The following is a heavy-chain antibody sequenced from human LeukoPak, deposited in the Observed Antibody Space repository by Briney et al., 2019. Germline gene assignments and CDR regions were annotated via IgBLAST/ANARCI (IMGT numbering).Heavy chain of an antibody. Sequence: SETLSLTCTVSGGSISSYYWSWIRQPPGKGLEWIGYIYYTGRTTYNPSLKSRVTISIDMSKNQFSLKMTSVTAADTAVYYCARNPITLVRGGNWFDPWGQGTLVTVSS. D-gene: IGHD3-10*01. V-gene: IGHV4-59*01. J-gene: IGHJ5*02. CDR3: ARNPITLVRGGNWFDP. CDR1: GGSISSYY. CDR2: IYYTGRT.